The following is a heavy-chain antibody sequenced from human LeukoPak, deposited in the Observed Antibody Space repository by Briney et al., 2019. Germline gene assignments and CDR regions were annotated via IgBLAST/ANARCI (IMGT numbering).Heavy chain of an antibody. D-gene: IGHD3-16*01. Sequence: GGSLRLSCAASGFSFSTSWMHWVRQVPGKGLVWVSLINSDASSTTYADSVKGRFTISRDNAKNTVYLQMNSLRPEDTAVYYCAKDDAWGRFQSWGQGTLVTVSS. CDR3: AKDDAWGRFQS. CDR2: INSDASST. J-gene: IGHJ1*01. V-gene: IGHV3-74*03. CDR1: GFSFSTSW.